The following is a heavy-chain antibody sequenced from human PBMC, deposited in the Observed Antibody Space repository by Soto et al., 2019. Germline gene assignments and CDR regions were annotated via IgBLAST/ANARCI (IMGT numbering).Heavy chain of an antibody. Sequence: GGSLRLSCAASGFTFSSYAMHWLRQAPGKGLEWVAVISYDGSNKYYADSVKGRFTISRDNSKNTLYLQMNSLRAEDTAVYYCARDLGWIKFHYGMDVWGQGTTVTVSS. J-gene: IGHJ6*02. CDR2: ISYDGSNK. CDR1: GFTFSSYA. D-gene: IGHD2-2*03. V-gene: IGHV3-30-3*01. CDR3: ARDLGWIKFHYGMDV.